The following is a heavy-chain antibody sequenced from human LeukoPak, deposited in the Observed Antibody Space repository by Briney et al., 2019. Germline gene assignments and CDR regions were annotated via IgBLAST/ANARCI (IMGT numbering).Heavy chain of an antibody. Sequence: SETLSLTCAVSVGSINRHYWGWIRQPPGKGLQWIGDIYSTGKNNYNPSLKSRVTISLDTSKSQLSLNLTSVLAADTAIYYCVRRDTGWNYFDYWGQGILVTVSS. V-gene: IGHV4-4*08. CDR2: IYSTGKN. D-gene: IGHD6-19*01. CDR1: VGSINRHY. J-gene: IGHJ4*02. CDR3: VRRDTGWNYFDY.